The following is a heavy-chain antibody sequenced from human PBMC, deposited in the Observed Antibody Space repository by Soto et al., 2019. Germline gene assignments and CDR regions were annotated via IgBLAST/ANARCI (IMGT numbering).Heavy chain of an antibody. D-gene: IGHD5-12*01. CDR2: INSDGGST. CDR3: ARDPLRHYDSGYDTFDY. J-gene: IGHJ4*02. CDR1: GFTFSSYW. V-gene: IGHV3-74*01. Sequence: EVQLVESGGGLVQPGGSLRLSCAASGFTFSSYWMHWVRQAPGKGLVWVSRINSDGGSTSYADSVKGRFTISRDNAKNTLYLQMNSLRAEDTAVYYCARDPLRHYDSGYDTFDYWGQGTLVTVSS.